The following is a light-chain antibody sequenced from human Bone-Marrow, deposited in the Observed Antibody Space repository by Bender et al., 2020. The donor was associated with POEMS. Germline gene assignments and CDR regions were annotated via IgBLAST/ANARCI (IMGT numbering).Light chain of an antibody. CDR3: SSYAGTKNPP. CDR2: SDN. Sequence: QSVLTQPPSASGTPGQRVTISCSGSNSNIGTNAVNWYQQFPGTAPKLLIHSDNQRPSGVPDRVSALKCVPSASLAISGLESEDESAYDCSSYAGTKNPPFGGGTKLTVL. V-gene: IGLV1-44*01. CDR1: NSNIGTNA. J-gene: IGLJ2*01.